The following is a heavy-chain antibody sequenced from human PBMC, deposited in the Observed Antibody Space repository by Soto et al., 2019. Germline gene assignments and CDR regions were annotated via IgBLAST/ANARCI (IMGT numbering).Heavy chain of an antibody. CDR3: AKPRYGGPGVYYFDY. J-gene: IGHJ4*02. D-gene: IGHD1-26*01. V-gene: IGHV1-3*01. CDR1: GYTFTSYA. Sequence: ASVKVSCKASGYTFTSYAMHWVRQAPGQRLEWMGWINAGNGNTKYSQKFQGRVTITRDTSASTAYMELSSLRSEDTAVYYCAKPRYGGPGVYYFDYWGQGTRVTVAS. CDR2: INAGNGNT.